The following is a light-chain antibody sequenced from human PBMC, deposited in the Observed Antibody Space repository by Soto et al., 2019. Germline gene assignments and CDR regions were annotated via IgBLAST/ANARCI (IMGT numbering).Light chain of an antibody. CDR2: DAS. V-gene: IGKV1-5*01. Sequence: DIQMNQSPSTLSASVGDRVTITCRASQSISSYLAWYQQKPGRAPKLLIFDASSLHSGVPSRFSGSGSGTDFTLTVSSLQPDDFATYYCQQYDTYPCTFGQGTKLEIK. CDR3: QQYDTYPCT. J-gene: IGKJ2*02. CDR1: QSISSY.